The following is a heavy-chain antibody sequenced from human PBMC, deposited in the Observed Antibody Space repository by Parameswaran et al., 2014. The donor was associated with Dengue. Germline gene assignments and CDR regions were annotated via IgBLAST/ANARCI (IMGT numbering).Heavy chain of an antibody. CDR3: ARDLVSFDYDLAS. J-gene: IGHJ5*02. CDR2: IYYSGST. D-gene: IGHD3-3*01. V-gene: IGHV4-39*07. Sequence: VRQAPGKGLEWIGNIYYSGSTYYNPSLKSRVTISVDTSKNQFSLRLSSVTAADTAVYFCARDLVSFDYDLASWGQGILVTVSS.